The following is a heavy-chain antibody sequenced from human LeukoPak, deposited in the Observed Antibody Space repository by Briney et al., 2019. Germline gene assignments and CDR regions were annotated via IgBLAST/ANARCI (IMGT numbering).Heavy chain of an antibody. D-gene: IGHD3-10*01. J-gene: IGHJ4*02. CDR3: ATDRYDYGYFFDN. CDR2: IYYSGST. CDR1: GGSISSHY. V-gene: IGHV4-59*11. Sequence: SETLSLTCTVSGGSISSHYWSWIRQPPGKGLEWIGYIYYSGSTNYNPSLKSRVTISVDTSKNQFSLKLSSVTAADPAVYYCATDRYDYGYFFDNWGQGTLVTVSS.